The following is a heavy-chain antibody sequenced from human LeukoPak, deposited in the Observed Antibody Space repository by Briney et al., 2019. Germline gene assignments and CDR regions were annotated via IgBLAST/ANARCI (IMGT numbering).Heavy chain of an antibody. V-gene: IGHV1-8*01. CDR1: GYTFTSYD. CDR2: MNPNCGNT. D-gene: IGHD3-22*01. CDR3: ARGYPRYYYDSSGYYYGSGTNDY. Sequence: ASVNVSCKASGYTFTSYDINWVRQATGQGLAWMGWMNPNCGNTGYAQKFQGRVTMTRNTSISTAYMELSSLRSEDTAVYYCARGYPRYYYDSSGYYYGSGTNDYWGQGTLVTVSS. J-gene: IGHJ4*02.